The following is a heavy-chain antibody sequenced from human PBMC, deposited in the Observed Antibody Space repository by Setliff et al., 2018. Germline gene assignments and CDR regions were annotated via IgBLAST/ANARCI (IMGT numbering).Heavy chain of an antibody. J-gene: IGHJ6*04. D-gene: IGHD3-22*01. CDR3: ARLKYYDSGTYWGSWDYYSSMDV. V-gene: IGHV4-61*02. Sequence: PSETLSLTCTVSGDPMSSRRYYWAWIRQPAGKGLEWIGRIYTSGGSIYNPSLKSRVTISVDTSKNQFSLELSSVTAADTAVYYCARLKYYDSGTYWGSWDYYSSMDVWGKGTTVTVSS. CDR1: GDPMSSRRYY. CDR2: IYTSGGS.